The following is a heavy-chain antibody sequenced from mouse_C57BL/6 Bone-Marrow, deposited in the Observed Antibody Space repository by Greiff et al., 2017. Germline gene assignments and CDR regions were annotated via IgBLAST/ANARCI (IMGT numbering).Heavy chain of an antibody. Sequence: QVQLHQPGAELVKPGASVKVSCKASGYTFTSYWMHWVKQRPGQGLEWIGRLHPSDSDTNYNQKFKGKATLTVDKSSSTAYMQLSSLTSEDSAVYYCAIGDYYDYDLYAMDYWGQGTSVTVSS. J-gene: IGHJ4*01. CDR3: AIGDYYDYDLYAMDY. CDR2: LHPSDSDT. V-gene: IGHV1-74*01. CDR1: GYTFTSYW. D-gene: IGHD2-4*01.